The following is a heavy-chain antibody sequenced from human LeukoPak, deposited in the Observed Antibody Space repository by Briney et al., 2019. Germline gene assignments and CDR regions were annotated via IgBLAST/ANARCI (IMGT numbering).Heavy chain of an antibody. CDR3: AREVSGYQDRYYDN. CDR2: ISPANGNT. J-gene: IGHJ4*02. Sequence: ASVKVPCKASGYTFSRYAIHWVRQAPGQRLEWMGWISPANGNTRYSQEFQGRVTITRDTSANAVYMELSSLRSEDMAVYYCAREVSGYQDRYYDNWGQGTLVIVSS. CDR1: GYTFSRYA. D-gene: IGHD3-22*01. V-gene: IGHV1-3*03.